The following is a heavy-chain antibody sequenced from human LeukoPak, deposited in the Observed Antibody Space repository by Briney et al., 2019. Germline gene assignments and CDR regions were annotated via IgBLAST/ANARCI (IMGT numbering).Heavy chain of an antibody. D-gene: IGHD5-18*01. Sequence: SETLSLTCTVSGGSISSYYWSWILQPPGKGLEWIGYIYYSGVTNYNPSLKSRVTISVDTSKNQFSLKLSSVTAADTAVYYCARRAPYSYEWSTLDYWGQGTLVTVSS. CDR3: ARRAPYSYEWSTLDY. J-gene: IGHJ4*02. CDR2: IYYSGVT. CDR1: GGSISSYY. V-gene: IGHV4-59*08.